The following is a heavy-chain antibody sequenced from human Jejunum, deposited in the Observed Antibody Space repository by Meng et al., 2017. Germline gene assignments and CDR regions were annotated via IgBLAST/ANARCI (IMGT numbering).Heavy chain of an antibody. CDR3: TTDPGGRWVDY. V-gene: IGHV3-15*01. CDR2: IKSKTDGGTT. J-gene: IGHJ4*02. CDR1: GLTFNNAW. Sequence: GASLKISCAASGLTFNNAWMTWVRPAPGKGLEWVGRIKSKTDGGTTEYAEPVKGRFTISRDDSKNTLYLQMNSLETEDTAIYYCTTDPGGRWVDYWGQGTLVTVSS. D-gene: IGHD3-10*01.